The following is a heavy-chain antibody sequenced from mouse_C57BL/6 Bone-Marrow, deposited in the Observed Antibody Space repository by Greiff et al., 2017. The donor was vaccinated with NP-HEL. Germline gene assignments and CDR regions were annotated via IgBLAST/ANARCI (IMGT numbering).Heavy chain of an antibody. J-gene: IGHJ3*01. D-gene: IGHD4-1*01. CDR2: IWGVGST. V-gene: IGHV2-6*01. CDR1: GFSLTSSG. CDR3: ASLWGLFAD. Sequence: VQLQQSGPGLVAPSQSLSITCTVSGFSLTSSGVDWVRQSPGKGLEWLGVIWGVGSTNYNSALKSRLSIRKDNSKSQVFLKMNSLQTDDTAMYYCASLWGLFADWGQGTLVTVSA.